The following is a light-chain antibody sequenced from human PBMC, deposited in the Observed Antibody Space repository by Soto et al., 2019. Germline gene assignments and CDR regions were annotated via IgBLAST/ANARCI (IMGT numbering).Light chain of an antibody. CDR3: SSYAGSSNS. CDR1: SSDVGGYNY. J-gene: IGLJ1*01. CDR2: EVN. Sequence: QSVLTQPPSASGSPGQSVAISFTGTSSDVGGYNYVSWYQQHPGKAPKLMIYEVNKRPSGVPDRFSGSKSGNTASLTVSGLPAEDEADYYCSSYAGSSNSFGTGTKVTVL. V-gene: IGLV2-8*01.